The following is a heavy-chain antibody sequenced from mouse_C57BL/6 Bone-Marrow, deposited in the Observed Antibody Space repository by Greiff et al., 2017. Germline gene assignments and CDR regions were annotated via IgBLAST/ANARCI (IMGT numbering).Heavy chain of an antibody. J-gene: IGHJ3*01. D-gene: IGHD3-2*02. V-gene: IGHV1-18*01. CDR1: GYTFTDYN. Sequence: EVQLQQSGPELVKPGASVKIPCKASGYTFTDYNMDWVKQSHGKSLEWIGDINPNNGGTNYNQKFKGKATLTVDKSSSTAYMELRSLTSEDSAVYYCARSRLRLGLAYWGQGTLVTVSA. CDR2: INPNNGGT. CDR3: ARSRLRLGLAY.